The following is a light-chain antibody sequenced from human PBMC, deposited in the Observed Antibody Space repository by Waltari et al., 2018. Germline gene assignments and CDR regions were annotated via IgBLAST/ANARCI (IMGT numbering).Light chain of an antibody. CDR3: QHYVRLPVT. V-gene: IGKV3-20*01. Sequence: EIALTQSPGTLSLSPGERATLSCRASQSVGRSLAWYQQKPGRAPRLLIYATSNRATGIPDRFSASGSGTDFSLTISRLEPEDFALYYCQHYVRLPVTFGQGTKVEVK. J-gene: IGKJ1*01. CDR2: ATS. CDR1: QSVGRS.